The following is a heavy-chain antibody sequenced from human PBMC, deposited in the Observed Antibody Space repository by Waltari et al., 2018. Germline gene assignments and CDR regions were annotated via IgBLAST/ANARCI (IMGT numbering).Heavy chain of an antibody. J-gene: IGHJ3*02. Sequence: VQLMESGGGMVKPGGSRRLSCAASGLSFRSFNINWVRQAPGKGLEWVSSITSSGRIFYAASVRGRFTISRDNTKSSLYLQMNYLRVEDTAVYYCARDRSSDDAFDIWGQGTVVTV. CDR1: GLSFRSFN. CDR2: ITSSGRI. CDR3: ARDRSSDDAFDI. V-gene: IGHV3-21*01.